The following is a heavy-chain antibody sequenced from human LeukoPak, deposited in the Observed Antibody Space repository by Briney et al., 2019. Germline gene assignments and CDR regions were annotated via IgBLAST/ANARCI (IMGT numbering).Heavy chain of an antibody. CDR1: GVSVSSGSYY. V-gene: IGHV4-61*01. Sequence: SETLSLTCTVSGVSVSSGSYYWSWIRQPPGKGLEWIGYIYYSGSTNYNPSLKSRVTISVDTSKNQFSLKLSSVTAADTAVYYCARDMGSGSFFPWGRGTLVTVSS. D-gene: IGHD3-10*01. CDR2: IYYSGST. CDR3: ARDMGSGSFFP. J-gene: IGHJ5*02.